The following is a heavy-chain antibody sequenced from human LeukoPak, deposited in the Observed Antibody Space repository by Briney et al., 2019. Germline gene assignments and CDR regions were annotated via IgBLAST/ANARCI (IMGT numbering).Heavy chain of an antibody. D-gene: IGHD4-17*01. J-gene: IGHJ6*03. CDR1: GGTFSSYA. Sequence: SVKVSCKASGGTFSSYAISWVRQAPGQGLEWMGRIIPILGIANYAQKFQGRVTITADKSTSTAYVELSSLRSEDTAVYYCASGEGGYGDYGVGLYYYYMDVWGKGTTVTVSS. CDR2: IIPILGIA. V-gene: IGHV1-69*04. CDR3: ASGEGGYGDYGVGLYYYYMDV.